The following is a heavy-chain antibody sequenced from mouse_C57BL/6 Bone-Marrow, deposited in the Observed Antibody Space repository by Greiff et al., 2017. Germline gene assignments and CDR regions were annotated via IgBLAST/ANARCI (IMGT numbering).Heavy chain of an antibody. J-gene: IGHJ4*01. D-gene: IGHD2-4*01. Sequence: QVQLQQPGAELVMPGASVKLSCKASGYTFTSYWMHWVKQRPGQGLEWIGEIDPSDSYTNYKQKFKGKSTLTVDKSSSTAYMQLSSLTSEDSAVYYCARYLTYYDYEEAYAMDYWGQGTSVTVSS. V-gene: IGHV1-69*01. CDR3: ARYLTYYDYEEAYAMDY. CDR2: IDPSDSYT. CDR1: GYTFTSYW.